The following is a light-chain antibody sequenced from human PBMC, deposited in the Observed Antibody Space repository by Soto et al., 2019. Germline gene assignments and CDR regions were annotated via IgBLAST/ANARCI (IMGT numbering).Light chain of an antibody. CDR2: ADD. J-gene: IGLJ1*01. CDR1: NIGSKS. Sequence: SYELTQPPSVSVAPGQTARITCGGNNIGSKSVHWYQQKPGQAPVLVVYADDDRPSGIPVRISGSNSGNTATLTISRVEAGDEADYYCQLWDSTRDHHVFGSGTKVTVL. CDR3: QLWDSTRDHHV. V-gene: IGLV3-21*02.